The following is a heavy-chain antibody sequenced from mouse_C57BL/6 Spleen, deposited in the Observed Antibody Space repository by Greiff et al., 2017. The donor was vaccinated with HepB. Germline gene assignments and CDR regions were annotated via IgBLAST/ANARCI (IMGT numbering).Heavy chain of an antibody. CDR2: ISSGGSYT. V-gene: IGHV5-6*02. Sequence: EVMLVESGGDLVKPGGSLKLSCAASGFTFSSYGMSWVRQTPDKRLEWVATISSGGSYTYYPDSVKGRFTISRDNAKNTLYLQMSSLKSEDTAMYYCARQLRLLYYFDYWGQGTTLTVSS. J-gene: IGHJ2*01. CDR1: GFTFSSYG. D-gene: IGHD3-2*02. CDR3: ARQLRLLYYFDY.